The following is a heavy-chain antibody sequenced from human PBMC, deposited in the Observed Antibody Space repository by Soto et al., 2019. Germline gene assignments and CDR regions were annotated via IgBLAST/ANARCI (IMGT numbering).Heavy chain of an antibody. D-gene: IGHD3-10*01. CDR2: ISSSGSTA. CDR3: TRAAWFPYLSFY. Sequence: TGGSLSLSCASSGFTFSRFGLHWVRQAPGKGLEWISYISSSGSTAYYASSVEGRFTISRDNANNSVYLQMDSLRAEDTALYYCTRAAWFPYLSFYWGQGAMVNVPQ. J-gene: IGHJ4*02. V-gene: IGHV3-48*03. CDR1: GFTFSRFG.